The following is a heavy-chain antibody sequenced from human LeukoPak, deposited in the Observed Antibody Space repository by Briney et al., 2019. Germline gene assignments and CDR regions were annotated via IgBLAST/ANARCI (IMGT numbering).Heavy chain of an antibody. CDR3: AKEGRKTGNTYGYEFDC. Sequence: GGSLRLSCAASGFTFSSYAMSWVRQAPGNGLEWVSAVSSSGDSTNYADFVKGQFTISRDNSKNTVYLHMNNLRAEDTAVYYCAKEGRKTGNTYGYEFDCWGQGTLVTVSS. D-gene: IGHD5-18*01. CDR2: VSSSGDST. CDR1: GFTFSSYA. J-gene: IGHJ4*02. V-gene: IGHV3-23*01.